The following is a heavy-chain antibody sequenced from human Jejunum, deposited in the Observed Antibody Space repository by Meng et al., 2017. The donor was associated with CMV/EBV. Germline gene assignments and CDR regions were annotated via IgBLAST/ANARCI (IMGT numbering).Heavy chain of an antibody. CDR3: ARVEVGITSGDY. J-gene: IGHJ4*02. CDR2: ISAHNGNT. Sequence: QVQLVQSGAEVKEPGASVTVSCKASGFTFTTYAITWVRQAPGQGLEWMGWISAHNGNTDYAQNFEGRVTMTTDTSTSTAYMELGSLRSDDTAVYYCARVEVGITSGDYWGQGTLVTVFS. CDR1: GFTFTTYA. V-gene: IGHV1-18*01. D-gene: IGHD1-26*01.